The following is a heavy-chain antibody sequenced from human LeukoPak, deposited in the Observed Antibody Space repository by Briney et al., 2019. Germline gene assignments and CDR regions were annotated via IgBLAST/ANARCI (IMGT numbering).Heavy chain of an antibody. CDR3: ARVTRYCYDSSGYPDY. Sequence: GASVKVSCKASGYCFADYYMHWVRQAPGQRLEWMGWIKPNSGDTRSAQKFQGRVTMTRDTSISTAYMELSSLRYDDTAVYYCARVTRYCYDSSGYPDYWGQGTLVTVSS. CDR1: GYCFADYY. D-gene: IGHD3-22*01. CDR2: IKPNSGDT. V-gene: IGHV1-2*02. J-gene: IGHJ4*02.